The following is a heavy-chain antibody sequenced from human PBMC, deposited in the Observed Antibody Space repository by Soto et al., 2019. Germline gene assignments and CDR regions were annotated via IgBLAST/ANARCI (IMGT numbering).Heavy chain of an antibody. CDR1: GFTFSSYS. CDR3: ARTMKNNAGNCLPF. CDR2: IHRDDGTV. Sequence: EVQLVESGGGLVQPGGSLRLSCAASGFTFSSYSMNWVRQAPGKGLEWISYIHRDDGTVYYADSVKGRFTISRDNAKNPMFLQSSSLKAKETDGYHCARTMKNNAGNCLPFWVLGTPSTVA. D-gene: IGHD2-15*01. J-gene: IGHJ4*01. V-gene: IGHV3-48*01.